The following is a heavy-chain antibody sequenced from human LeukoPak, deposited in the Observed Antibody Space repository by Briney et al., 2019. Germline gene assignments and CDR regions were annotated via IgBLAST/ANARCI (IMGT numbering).Heavy chain of an antibody. D-gene: IGHD3-3*01. CDR3: ARSSADYDLGSGYYTDDFDY. V-gene: IGHV4-4*07. CDR1: GGSISSYY. Sequence: SETLSLTCTVSGGSISSYYWSWIRQPPGKGLEWIGHIYSSGSTNYNPSLKSRVTMSVDTSKNQFSLKLSSVTAADTAVYYCARSSADYDLGSGYYTDDFDYWGQGTLVTVSS. J-gene: IGHJ4*02. CDR2: IYSSGST.